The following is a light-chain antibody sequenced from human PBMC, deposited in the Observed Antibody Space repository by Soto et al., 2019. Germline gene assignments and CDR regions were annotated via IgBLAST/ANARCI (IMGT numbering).Light chain of an antibody. CDR3: CSYTPMHVL. Sequence: QSVLTQPASVSGSPGQSITISCTGTSSDVGGYNYVSWYQQHPGKAPKVMIYEVNKRPSGVSNRFSGSKSGNTASLTISGLQAEDEADYYCCSYTPMHVLFGGGTKLTVL. CDR1: SSDVGGYNY. J-gene: IGLJ2*01. CDR2: EVN. V-gene: IGLV2-14*01.